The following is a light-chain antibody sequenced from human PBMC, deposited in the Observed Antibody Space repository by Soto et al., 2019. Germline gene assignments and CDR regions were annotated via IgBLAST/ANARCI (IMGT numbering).Light chain of an antibody. CDR3: QQYNSYST. V-gene: IGKV1-5*01. CDR1: QSSSSW. Sequence: DIQMTQSPSTLSASVGDRVTITCRASQSSSSWLAWYQQKPGDAPNLLIYDASTLESGVPSRFSGSGSGTEFTLTISSLQPDDFATYYCQQYNSYSTFGQGTKVDIK. J-gene: IGKJ1*01. CDR2: DAS.